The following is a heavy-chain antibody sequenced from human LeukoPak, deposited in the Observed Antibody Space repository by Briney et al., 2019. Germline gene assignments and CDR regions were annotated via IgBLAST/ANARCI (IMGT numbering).Heavy chain of an antibody. D-gene: IGHD3-9*01. Sequence: GESLQISCQGSGYSFTNYWIGWVRQMPGKGLEWMGIIYPGDSDTRYSPSFQGQVIISADKSISTAYLQWSSLKASDTAMYYCAGGGYDILTGYPSFDYWGQGTLVTVSS. CDR1: GYSFTNYW. J-gene: IGHJ4*02. CDR3: AGGGYDILTGYPSFDY. V-gene: IGHV5-51*01. CDR2: IYPGDSDT.